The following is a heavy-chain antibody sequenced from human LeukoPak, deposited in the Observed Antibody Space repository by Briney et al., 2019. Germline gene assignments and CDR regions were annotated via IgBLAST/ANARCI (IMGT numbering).Heavy chain of an antibody. V-gene: IGHV1-46*03. Sequence: VASVTVSCKASGYTFTSYYMHWVRQAPGQGLEWTGISNPSGGSTSYAQKFQGRVTMTRDTSTSTVYMELSSLRSEDTAVYYCARDDFPPRGVRLLEWLSPSNLLYPWGQGTRLTVSS. CDR2: SNPSGGST. D-gene: IGHD3-3*01. J-gene: IGHJ5*02. CDR1: GYTFTSYY. CDR3: ARDDFPPRGVRLLEWLSPSNLLYP.